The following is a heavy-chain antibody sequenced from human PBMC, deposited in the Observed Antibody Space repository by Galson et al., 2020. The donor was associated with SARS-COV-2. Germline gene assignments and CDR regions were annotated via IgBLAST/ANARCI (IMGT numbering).Heavy chain of an antibody. CDR1: EFTFSRFW. J-gene: IGHJ1*01. V-gene: IGHV3-7*01. D-gene: IGHD3-22*01. Sequence: GESLKISCVASEFTFSRFWMSWVRQAPGKGLEWVANIKEDGTEKYYADSVKGRFTISRDNAENSLYLQMESLTAEDTAVYYCARDHTYYFETSGYRDFQDWGQGTLVTVSS. CDR2: IKEDGTEK. CDR3: ARDHTYYFETSGYRDFQD.